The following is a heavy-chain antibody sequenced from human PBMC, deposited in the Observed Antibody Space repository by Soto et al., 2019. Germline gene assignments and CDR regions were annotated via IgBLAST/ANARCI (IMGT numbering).Heavy chain of an antibody. Sequence: GGSLRLSCAASGFTFNYYAMNWVRQAPGKGLEWLAVLSYDESKNNYADSVKGRFTISRDNSKNTLYLQMNSLRAEDTAVYYCARPNLLYDTSGYYFDYWGQGTLVTVSS. D-gene: IGHD3-22*01. CDR2: LSYDESKN. J-gene: IGHJ4*02. CDR1: GFTFNYYA. V-gene: IGHV3-30-3*01. CDR3: ARPNLLYDTSGYYFDY.